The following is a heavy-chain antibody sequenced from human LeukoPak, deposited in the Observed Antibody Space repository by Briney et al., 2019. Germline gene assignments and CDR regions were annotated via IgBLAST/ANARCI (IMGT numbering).Heavy chain of an antibody. Sequence: SETLSLTCTVSGGSISSYYWSWIRQPPGKGLEWIGYIYYSGSTNYNPSLKSRVTISVDTSKNQFSLKLSSVTAADTAVYYCARGLTTVTDHHRPFVDAFDIWGQGTMVTVSS. CDR2: IYYSGST. CDR3: ARGLTTVTDHHRPFVDAFDI. D-gene: IGHD4-17*01. J-gene: IGHJ3*02. CDR1: GGSISSYY. V-gene: IGHV4-59*12.